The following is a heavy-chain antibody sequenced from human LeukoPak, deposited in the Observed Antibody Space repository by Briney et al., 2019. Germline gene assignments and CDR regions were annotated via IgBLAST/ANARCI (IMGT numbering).Heavy chain of an antibody. J-gene: IGHJ4*02. V-gene: IGHV1-8*01. CDR3: ARALRYCSTTSCQDYFDN. CDR1: GYTFTNYD. CDR2: MNPNSGNT. Sequence: ASVKVSCKASGYTFTNYDINWVRQAAGQGLEWMGWMNPNSGNTGYAQKFQGRVTMTRNTSISTAYMELSSLKSEDTAVYYCARALRYCSTTSCQDYFDNWGQGTLVTVSS. D-gene: IGHD2-2*01.